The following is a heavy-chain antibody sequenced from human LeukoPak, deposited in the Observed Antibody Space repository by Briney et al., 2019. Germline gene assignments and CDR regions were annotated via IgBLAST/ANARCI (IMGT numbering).Heavy chain of an antibody. V-gene: IGHV3-21*01. CDR3: ARGTGGYVWGSYRYMDY. J-gene: IGHJ4*02. Sequence: GGSLRLSCAASGFAFSSYSMNWVRQAPGKGLEWVSSISSSSSYIYYADSVKGRFTISRDNAKNSLYLQMNSLRAEDTAVYYCARGTGGYVWGSYRYMDYWGQGTLVTVSS. D-gene: IGHD3-16*02. CDR2: ISSSSSYI. CDR1: GFAFSSYS.